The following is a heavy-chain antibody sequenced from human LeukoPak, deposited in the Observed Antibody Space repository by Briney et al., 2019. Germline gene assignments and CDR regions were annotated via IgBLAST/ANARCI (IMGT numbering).Heavy chain of an antibody. V-gene: IGHV4-31*03. CDR2: IYYSGST. CDR1: GGSISSGGYY. Sequence: KTSETLSLTCTVSGGSISSGGYYWSWIRQHPGKGLEWIGHIYYSGSTYYNPSLKSRVTISGDTSENQFSLKLSSVTAADTAVYYCAREMSGTNWFDPWGQGTLVTVSS. J-gene: IGHJ5*02. D-gene: IGHD1-26*01. CDR3: AREMSGTNWFDP.